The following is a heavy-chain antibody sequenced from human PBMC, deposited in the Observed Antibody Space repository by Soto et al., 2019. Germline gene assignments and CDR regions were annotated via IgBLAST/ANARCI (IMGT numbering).Heavy chain of an antibody. D-gene: IGHD3-22*01. CDR3: ASGFYDSRGYSEAFDI. CDR1: GGSISGDH. V-gene: IGHV4-59*01. Sequence: PSETLSLTCTVSGGSISGDHWNWIRQPPGKGLEWIAYVSSSGSTKYNPSLRSRVTISIDTTKNQFSLRLRFVTAADTAVYYCASGFYDSRGYSEAFDIWGQGTKVTVSS. J-gene: IGHJ3*02. CDR2: VSSSGST.